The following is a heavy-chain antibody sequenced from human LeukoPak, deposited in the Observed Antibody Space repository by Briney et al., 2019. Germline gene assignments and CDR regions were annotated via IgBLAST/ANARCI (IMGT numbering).Heavy chain of an antibody. D-gene: IGHD5-18*01. V-gene: IGHV3-48*03. CDR2: ISGSGTPV. CDR1: GVTFSAYE. Sequence: GGSLILSCAASGVTFSAYEMNWVRQAPGKGLERLACISGSGTPVYYADSVKGRFTISRDNARNSVYLQMTSLRAEDTGIYYCARGFRDTAIFLDYWGQGTLVTVSS. CDR3: ARGFRDTAIFLDY. J-gene: IGHJ4*02.